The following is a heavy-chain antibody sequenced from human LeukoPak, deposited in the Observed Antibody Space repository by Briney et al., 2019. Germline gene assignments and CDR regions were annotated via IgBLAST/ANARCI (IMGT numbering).Heavy chain of an antibody. Sequence: GGSLRLSCAASGFTFSDNYMSWVRQAPGKGLEWVSVMYSRGDTYYANSVKGRFTFSRDISKNPLYLQMNGLRVEDTAMYYCARDAPQVPAAGVLASWGQGTLVIVSS. V-gene: IGHV3-53*01. CDR3: ARDAPQVPAAGVLAS. CDR2: MYSRGDT. D-gene: IGHD6-13*01. CDR1: GFTFSDNY. J-gene: IGHJ5*02.